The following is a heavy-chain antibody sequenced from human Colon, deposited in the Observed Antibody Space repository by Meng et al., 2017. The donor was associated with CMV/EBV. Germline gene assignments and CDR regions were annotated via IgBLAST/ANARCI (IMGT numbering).Heavy chain of an antibody. Sequence: ASGFSISEYYSDWARQAPGRGLEWIGRSRDRIRGHSTSYAASVRGRFALSRDAPRNSVTLVMTNLKTEDTAIYYCARTLRFSDMHVWGQGTPVTVSS. V-gene: IGHV3-72*01. D-gene: IGHD3-3*01. CDR2: SRDRIRGHST. J-gene: IGHJ6*02. CDR1: GFSISEYY. CDR3: ARTLRFSDMHV.